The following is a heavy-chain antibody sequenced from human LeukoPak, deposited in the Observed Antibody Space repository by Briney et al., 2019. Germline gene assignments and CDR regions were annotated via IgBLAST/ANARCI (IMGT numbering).Heavy chain of an antibody. CDR2: IYSGGST. CDR1: GFTVSSNY. J-gene: IGHJ4*02. D-gene: IGHD5-18*01. V-gene: IGHV3-53*01. CDR3: AKYRPTSTAMVTWWYFDY. Sequence: PGGSLRLSCAASGFTVSSNYMSWVRQAPGKGLEWVSVIYSGGSTYYADSVKGRFTISRHNSKNTLYLQMNSLRAEDTAVYYCAKYRPTSTAMVTWWYFDYWGQGTLVTVSS.